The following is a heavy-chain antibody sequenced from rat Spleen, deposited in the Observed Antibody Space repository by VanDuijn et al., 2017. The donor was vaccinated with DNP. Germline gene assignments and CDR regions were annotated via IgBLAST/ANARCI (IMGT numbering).Heavy chain of an antibody. CDR3: TRDLIIRDTTSAMDA. D-gene: IGHD4-3*01. Sequence: QVQLKESGPGLVQPSQTLSLTCTVSGFSLTSYHVHWVRQPPGKGLEWMGRIQSGGSTDYNSALKSRLSISRDTSKSQVFLKIDSLQIEDTAIYFCTRDLIIRDTTSAMDAWGQGTSVTVSS. CDR1: GFSLTSYH. CDR2: IQSGGST. V-gene: IGHV2-27*01. J-gene: IGHJ4*01.